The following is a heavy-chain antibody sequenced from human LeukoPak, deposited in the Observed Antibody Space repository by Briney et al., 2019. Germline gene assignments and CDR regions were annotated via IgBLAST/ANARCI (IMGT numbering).Heavy chain of an antibody. CDR2: IIPIFGTA. CDR3: ASGERERLQY. Sequence: ASVKVSCKASGGTFSSYAISWVRQAPGQGLEWMGGIIPIFGTANYAQKFQGRVTITADESTSTAYMELSRLRSDDTAVYYCASGERERLQYWGRGTLVTVSS. J-gene: IGHJ4*02. V-gene: IGHV1-69*13. CDR1: GGTFSSYA. D-gene: IGHD1-26*01.